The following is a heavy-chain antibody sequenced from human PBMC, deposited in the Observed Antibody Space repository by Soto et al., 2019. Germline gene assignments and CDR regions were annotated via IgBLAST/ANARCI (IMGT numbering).Heavy chain of an antibody. V-gene: IGHV4-59*01. D-gene: IGHD1-26*01. Sequence: PSETLSLTCTVSGCSISSYYWSWIRQPPGKGLEWIGYIYYSGSTNYNPSLKSRVTISVDTSKNQFSLKLSSVTAADTAVYYCARLPASGSYDYWGQGTLVTVSS. J-gene: IGHJ4*02. CDR3: ARLPASGSYDY. CDR2: IYYSGST. CDR1: GCSISSYY.